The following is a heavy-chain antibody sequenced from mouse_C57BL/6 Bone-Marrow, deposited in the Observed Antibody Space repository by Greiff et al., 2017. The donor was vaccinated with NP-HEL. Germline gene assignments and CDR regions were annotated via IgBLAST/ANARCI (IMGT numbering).Heavy chain of an antibody. J-gene: IGHJ2*01. V-gene: IGHV1-64*01. D-gene: IGHD3-2*02. Sequence: QVQLQQPGAELVKPGASVKLSCKASGYTFTSYWMHWVKQRPGQGLEWIGMIHPNSGSTNYNEKFKSKATLTVDKSSSTAYMQLSSLTSEDSAVYYCARGSSGPYYFDYWGQGTTLTVSS. CDR1: GYTFTSYW. CDR3: ARGSSGPYYFDY. CDR2: IHPNSGST.